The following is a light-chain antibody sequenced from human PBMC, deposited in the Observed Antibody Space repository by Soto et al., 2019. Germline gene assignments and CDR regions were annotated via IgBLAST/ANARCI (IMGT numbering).Light chain of an antibody. Sequence: QSALTQPPSASGSPGQSVTISCTGTSSDVGGYNYVSWYQQHPGKAPKLMIYEVNKRPSGVPDRFSGSKSGNTASLTVSGRQAEDEADYYCSSYAGSNIVVFGRGTKLSVL. CDR1: SSDVGGYNY. CDR2: EVN. J-gene: IGLJ2*01. V-gene: IGLV2-8*01. CDR3: SSYAGSNIVV.